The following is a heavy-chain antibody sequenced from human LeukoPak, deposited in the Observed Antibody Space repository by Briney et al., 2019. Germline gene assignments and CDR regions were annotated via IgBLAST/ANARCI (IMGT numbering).Heavy chain of an antibody. CDR1: GGSISSSSYY. CDR3: ARHAYSSSSARYYGMDV. Sequence: ASETLSLTCTVSGGSISSSSYYWGWIRQPPGKGLEWIGCIYYSGSTYYNPSLKSRVTISVDTSKTQFSLKLSSVTATDTAVYYCARHAYSSSSARYYGMDVWGQGTTVTVSS. CDR2: IYYSGST. D-gene: IGHD6-6*01. J-gene: IGHJ6*02. V-gene: IGHV4-39*01.